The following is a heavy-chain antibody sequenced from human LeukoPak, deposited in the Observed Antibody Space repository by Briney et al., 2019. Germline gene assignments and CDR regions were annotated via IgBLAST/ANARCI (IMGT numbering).Heavy chain of an antibody. CDR1: GFTFNITG. D-gene: IGHD6-19*01. CDR2: ISPSGENT. CDR3: ARDAGCAWFFDY. Sequence: GGSLRLSCAASGFTFNITGMTWVRQAPGKGLEWVSTISPSGENTHYPDSVKGRFTISRDNSKNTLSLEINGLRVDDTAVYYCARDAGCAWFFDYGGQGTRVTVSS. V-gene: IGHV3-23*01. J-gene: IGHJ4*02.